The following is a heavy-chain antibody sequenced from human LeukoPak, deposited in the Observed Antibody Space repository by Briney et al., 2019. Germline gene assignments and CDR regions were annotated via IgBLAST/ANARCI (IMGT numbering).Heavy chain of an antibody. CDR3: ARAYCGGDCYSPANNWFDP. D-gene: IGHD2-21*02. CDR1: GYSFTSYW. Sequence: GESLKISRKGSGYSFTSYWIGWVRQMPGKGLEWMGIIYPGDSDTRYSPSFQGQVTISADKSISTAYLQWSSLKASDTAMYYCARAYCGGDCYSPANNWFDPWGQGTLVTVSS. J-gene: IGHJ5*02. CDR2: IYPGDSDT. V-gene: IGHV5-51*01.